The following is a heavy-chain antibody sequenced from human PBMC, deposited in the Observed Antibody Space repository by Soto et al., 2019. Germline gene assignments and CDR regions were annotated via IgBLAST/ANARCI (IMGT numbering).Heavy chain of an antibody. D-gene: IGHD2-21*02. CDR1: GYAFTSDA. CDR2: INAGNGNT. CDR3: ARSIVVVTALDY. J-gene: IGHJ4*02. Sequence: GASVKVACKGAGYAFTSDAMHWVRQAPGQRLEWMGWINAGNGNTKYSQKFQGRVTITRDTSASTAYMELSSLRSEDTAVYYCARSIVVVTALDYWGQGTLVTVSS. V-gene: IGHV1-3*01.